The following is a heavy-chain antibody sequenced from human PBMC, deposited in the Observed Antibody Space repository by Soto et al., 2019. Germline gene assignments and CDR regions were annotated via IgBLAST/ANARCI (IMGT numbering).Heavy chain of an antibody. D-gene: IGHD3-22*01. CDR1: GFTVSNVW. V-gene: IGHV3-15*01. Sequence: GGSLRLSCAASGFTVSNVWMTWVRQTAGKGLEWVGHIKRKTDGGTTEYAAPVKGRFTISRDDSKNTLYLQMNSLKTEDTAVYYCATEVIYYYSSDYCTVVGDTFDIWGQGTMVTVSS. CDR2: IKRKTDGGTT. CDR3: ATEVIYYYSSDYCTVVGDTFDI. J-gene: IGHJ3*02.